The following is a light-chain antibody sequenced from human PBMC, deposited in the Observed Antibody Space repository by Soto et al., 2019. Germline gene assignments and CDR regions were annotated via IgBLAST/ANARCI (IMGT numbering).Light chain of an antibody. CDR1: SSDVGSYNF. J-gene: IGLJ2*01. Sequence: QSALTQPPSASGSPGQSVTISCTGTSSDVGSYNFDSWYQQHPGKAPRLMIYEVIKRPSGVPDRFSGSKSGNTASLTVSGLQAEDEGDYYCSSYGGSNNLVFGGGTKLTVL. CDR3: SSYGGSNNLV. CDR2: EVI. V-gene: IGLV2-8*01.